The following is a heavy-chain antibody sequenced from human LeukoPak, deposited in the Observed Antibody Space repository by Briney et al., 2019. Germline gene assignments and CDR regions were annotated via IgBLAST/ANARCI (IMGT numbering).Heavy chain of an antibody. Sequence: SETLSLTCTVSGGSISSYYWSWIRQPPGKGLQWIGYIYYSGNSNYNPSLKSRVTISIDTPKNRFSLKLTSVTAADTAVYYCAGDSYGTDSWGQGTLVTVSS. CDR2: IYYSGNS. CDR3: AGDSYGTDS. V-gene: IGHV4-59*01. J-gene: IGHJ5*01. D-gene: IGHD5-18*01. CDR1: GGSISSYY.